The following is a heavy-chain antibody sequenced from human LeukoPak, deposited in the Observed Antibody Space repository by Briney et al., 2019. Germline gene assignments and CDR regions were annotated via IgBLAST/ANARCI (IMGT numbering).Heavy chain of an antibody. J-gene: IGHJ6*03. CDR3: ARGDSSSWYRWDYYYYMDV. CDR2: ISGSGGST. CDR1: GFTFSNYA. Sequence: GGSLRLSCAASGFTFSNYAMSWVRQAPGKGLEWVSAISGSGGSTYYADSVKGRFTISRDNSKNTLYLQMNSLRAEDTAVYYCARGDSSSWYRWDYYYYMDVWGKGATVTVSS. V-gene: IGHV3-23*01. D-gene: IGHD6-13*01.